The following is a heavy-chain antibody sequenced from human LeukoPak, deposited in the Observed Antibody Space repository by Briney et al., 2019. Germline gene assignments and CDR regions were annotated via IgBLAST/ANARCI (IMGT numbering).Heavy chain of an antibody. V-gene: IGHV3-21*01. CDR2: ISSSSRYL. Sequence: GGSLRLSCAASAFTFSSYSMNWVRQAPGKGLEWVSSISSSSRYLYYADSLKGRFTISRDNAKSSLYLQMNSLRAEDTAVYYCARNHWDILTGYYIDYWGQGTLVTVSS. CDR3: ARNHWDILTGYYIDY. J-gene: IGHJ4*02. CDR1: AFTFSSYS. D-gene: IGHD3-9*01.